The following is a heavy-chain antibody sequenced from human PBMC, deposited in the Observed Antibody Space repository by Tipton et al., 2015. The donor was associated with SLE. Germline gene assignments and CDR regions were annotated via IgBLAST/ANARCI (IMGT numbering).Heavy chain of an antibody. Sequence: TLSLTCTVSSGSISSGSYSWSWVRQPAGKKLEWIGRIYTSGSSTYNPSLKSRVAISMDTSKNQFSLKLTSVTAADTAMYYCARTLDTLDIWGQGTMVTVSS. CDR1: SGSISSGSYS. CDR3: ARTLDTLDI. J-gene: IGHJ3*02. V-gene: IGHV4-61*02. CDR2: IYTSGSS.